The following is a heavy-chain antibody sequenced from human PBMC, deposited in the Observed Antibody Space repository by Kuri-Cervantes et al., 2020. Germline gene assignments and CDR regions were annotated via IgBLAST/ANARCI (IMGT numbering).Heavy chain of an antibody. CDR3: ARERLAVAGLHGWFDP. J-gene: IGHJ5*02. V-gene: IGHV1-2*02. D-gene: IGHD6-19*01. CDR2: INPNSGGT. Sequence: ASVKVSCKASGYTFTGYYMHWVRQAPGQGLEWMGWINPNSGGTNYAQKLQGRVTMTRDTSISTAYMELSRLRSDDTAVYYCARERLAVAGLHGWFDPWGQGTLVTVSS. CDR1: GYTFTGYY.